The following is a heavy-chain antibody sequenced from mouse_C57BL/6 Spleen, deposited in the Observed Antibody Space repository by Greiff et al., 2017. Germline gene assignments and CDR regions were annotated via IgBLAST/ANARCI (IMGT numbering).Heavy chain of an antibody. J-gene: IGHJ2*01. CDR3: ARWGVTGYDGYFDY. CDR2: IDPANGNT. D-gene: IGHD2-2*01. V-gene: IGHV14-3*01. Sequence: VQLKESVAELVRPGASVKLSCTASGFNIKNTYMHWVKQRPEQGLEWIGRIDPANGNTKYAPKFQGKATITADTSSNTAYLQLSSLTSEDIAIYYCARWGVTGYDGYFDYWGQGTTLTVSS. CDR1: GFNIKNTY.